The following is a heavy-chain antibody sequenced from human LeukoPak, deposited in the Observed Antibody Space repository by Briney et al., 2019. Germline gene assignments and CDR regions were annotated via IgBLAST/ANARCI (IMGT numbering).Heavy chain of an antibody. D-gene: IGHD2-15*01. J-gene: IGHJ4*02. CDR1: GFTFRSYW. Sequence: GGSLRLSCAASGFTFRSYWMHWVRQAPGKGLEWVANIKQDGSAKYYVDSVKGRFTISRDNAKNSLYLQMGSLRAEDTAVYYCARFSGRNWGQGTLVTVSS. V-gene: IGHV3-7*01. CDR3: ARFSGRN. CDR2: IKQDGSAK.